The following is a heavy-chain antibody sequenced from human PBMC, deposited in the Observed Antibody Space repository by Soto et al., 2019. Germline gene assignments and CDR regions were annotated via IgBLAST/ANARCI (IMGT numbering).Heavy chain of an antibody. J-gene: IGHJ6*02. CDR1: GFTFSNYG. CDR2: IWHDGNNK. CDR3: ASDLVGASDSYGLDV. D-gene: IGHD1-26*01. V-gene: IGHV3-33*01. Sequence: GGSLRLACAASGFTFSNYGMHWDRQAPGKGLEWVAIIWHDGNNKYYADSVRGRFIISRDNSKNRLYLQMNSLRAEDTAVYYCASDLVGASDSYGLDVCGQGTPVTVSS.